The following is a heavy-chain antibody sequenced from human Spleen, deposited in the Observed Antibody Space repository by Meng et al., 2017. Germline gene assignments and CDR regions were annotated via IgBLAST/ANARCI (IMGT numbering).Heavy chain of an antibody. CDR3: ARSGDPYGSNWYYFVY. J-gene: IGHJ4*01. CDR2: IWYDGSNK. V-gene: IGHV3-33*01. D-gene: IGHD6-13*01. CDR1: GFTFSSYG. Sequence: GGSLRLSCAASGFTFSSYGMHWVRQAPGKGLEWVAVIWYDGSNKYYADSVKGRFTISRDNSKNTLYLQMNSLRAEDTAVYYCARSGDPYGSNWYYFVYWGHG.